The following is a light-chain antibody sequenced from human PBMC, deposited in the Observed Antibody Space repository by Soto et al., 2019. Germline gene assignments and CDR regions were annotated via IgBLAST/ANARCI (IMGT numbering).Light chain of an antibody. CDR2: RNN. Sequence: QPVLTQPPSASGTPGQRVTISCSGSSSNIESNYVYWYQQLPGTAPKLLIYRNNQRPSGVPDRFSGSKSGTSASLAISGLRSEDEADYYCAAWDDSLGSVVFGGGTKLTVL. J-gene: IGLJ2*01. V-gene: IGLV1-47*01. CDR1: SSNIESNY. CDR3: AAWDDSLGSVV.